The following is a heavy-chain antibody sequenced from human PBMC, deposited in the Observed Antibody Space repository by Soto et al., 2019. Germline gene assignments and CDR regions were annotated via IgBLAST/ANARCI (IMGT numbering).Heavy chain of an antibody. Sequence: PXETLSLTCAVYGWSFSGYYWSWIRQPPGKGLDWIGEINHSGSTNYNPSLKSRVTISVDTSKNQFSLKLSSVTAADTAVYYCARGSDKPYSNPLRPARSGGMDVWGQGTTVTVSS. CDR1: GWSFSGYY. D-gene: IGHD4-4*01. J-gene: IGHJ6*02. V-gene: IGHV4-34*01. CDR3: ARGSDKPYSNPLRPARSGGMDV. CDR2: INHSGST.